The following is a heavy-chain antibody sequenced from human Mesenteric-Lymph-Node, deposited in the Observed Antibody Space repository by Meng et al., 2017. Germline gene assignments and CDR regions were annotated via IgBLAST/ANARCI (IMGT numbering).Heavy chain of an antibody. CDR1: GFTVSSNY. J-gene: IGHJ3*01. Sequence: GGSLRLSCAASGFTVSSNYMSWVRQAPGKGLEWVAVIYSFGNTYYADSVRGRFTISRDNAKNTVYLQMDSLRVEDTAVFYCAREFWAPDAFDVWGQGTMVTVSS. V-gene: IGHV3-66*03. CDR2: IYSFGNT. D-gene: IGHD3-16*01. CDR3: AREFWAPDAFDV.